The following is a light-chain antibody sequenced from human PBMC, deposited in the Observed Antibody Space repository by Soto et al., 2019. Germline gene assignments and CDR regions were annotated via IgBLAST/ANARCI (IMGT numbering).Light chain of an antibody. V-gene: IGLV2-14*03. Sequence: HSVLTQPASVSGSPGQSITISCTGTSSDVGAYDYVSWYQQHPDKAPKLMIYEVSNRPSGVSNRFSGSKSVNTATLTISGLQADDEADYYCSSYTSSSTRVFGTGNKVTVL. CDR2: EVS. CDR3: SSYTSSSTRV. J-gene: IGLJ1*01. CDR1: SSDVGAYDY.